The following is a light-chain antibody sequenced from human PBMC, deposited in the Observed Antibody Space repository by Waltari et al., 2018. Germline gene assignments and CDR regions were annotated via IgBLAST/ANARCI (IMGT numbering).Light chain of an antibody. J-gene: IGLJ1*01. CDR3: QSYDSNLSGYV. CDR2: GNR. Sequence: QSVLTQPPSVSGAPGQTVTIPCTGSSSNIGAGYDVTWYQQLPGAAPKLLIHGNRNRPSGVPDRFFGFNSDTSASLAITGLQAEDEADYYCQSYDSNLSGYVFGTGTKVSVL. CDR1: SSNIGAGYD. V-gene: IGLV1-40*01.